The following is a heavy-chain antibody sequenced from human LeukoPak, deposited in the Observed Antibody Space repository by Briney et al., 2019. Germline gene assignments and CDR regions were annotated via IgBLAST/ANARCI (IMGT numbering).Heavy chain of an antibody. CDR1: GGSISSYY. J-gene: IGHJ3*02. Sequence: MTSETLSLTCTVSGGSISSYYWSWIRQPPGKGLEWIGYIYYSGSTNYNPSLKSRVTISVDTSKNQFSLKLSSVTAADTAVYYCARSEYSYGADAFDIWGQGTMVTVSS. CDR3: ARSEYSYGADAFDI. V-gene: IGHV4-59*12. CDR2: IYYSGST. D-gene: IGHD5-18*01.